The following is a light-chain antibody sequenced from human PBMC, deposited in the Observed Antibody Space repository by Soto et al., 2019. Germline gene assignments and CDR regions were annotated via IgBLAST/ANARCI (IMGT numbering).Light chain of an antibody. CDR1: QSVSSQ. CDR3: QQYNNWPQT. Sequence: EIVVTQSPATLSVSPGERATLSCRASQSVSSQLAWYQQKPGQAPRILIYGASTRATGIPARFSGGGSGREFTLTISSLQSEDFAVYYCQQYNNWPQTFGQGTKVEIK. V-gene: IGKV3-15*01. J-gene: IGKJ1*01. CDR2: GAS.